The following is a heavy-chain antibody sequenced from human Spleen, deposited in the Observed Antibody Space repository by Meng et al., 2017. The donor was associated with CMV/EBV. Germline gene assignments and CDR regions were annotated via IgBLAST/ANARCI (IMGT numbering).Heavy chain of an antibody. J-gene: IGHJ4*02. CDR3: AKDLKYQLLRGDYFDY. V-gene: IGHV3-23*01. CDR2: INPTGGST. CDR1: GYTFTSYG. Sequence: SCKASGYTFTSYGISWVRQAPGQGLEWMGVINPTGGSTIYADSVKGRFAISRDNSKDTLYLHMSSLRAEDTAIYYCAKDLKYQLLRGDYFDYWGQGTLVTVSS. D-gene: IGHD2-2*01.